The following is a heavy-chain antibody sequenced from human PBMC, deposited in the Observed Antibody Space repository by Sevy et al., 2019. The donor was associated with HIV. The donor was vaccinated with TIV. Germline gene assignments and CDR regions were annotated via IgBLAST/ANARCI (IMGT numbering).Heavy chain of an antibody. CDR1: GASIRDSSYY. CDR2: IYSYGET. J-gene: IGHJ3*02. CDR3: ARSMEQQLDAFDI. D-gene: IGHD6-13*01. V-gene: IGHV4-39*01. Sequence: SETLSLTCTVSGASIRDSSYYWAWIRQPPGKGLEGIGNIYSYGETYYNSSLKSRVTISVDTSKNPFSLSLTSVTAADTAIYLCARSMEQQLDAFDIWGQGTMVTVSS.